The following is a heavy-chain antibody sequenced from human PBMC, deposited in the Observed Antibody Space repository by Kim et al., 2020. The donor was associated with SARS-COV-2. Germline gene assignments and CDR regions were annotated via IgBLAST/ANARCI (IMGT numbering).Heavy chain of an antibody. V-gene: IGHV4-31*02. D-gene: IGHD3-16*01. Sequence: YTQTRNSRFTVSVDTSKNRFSLKLSAVTAAETAVYYCARGRGYGGVFDYWGQGTLVTVSS. J-gene: IGHJ4*02. CDR3: ARGRGYGGVFDY.